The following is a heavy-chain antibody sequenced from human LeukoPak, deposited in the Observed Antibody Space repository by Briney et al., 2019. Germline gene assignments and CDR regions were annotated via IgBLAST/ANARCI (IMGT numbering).Heavy chain of an antibody. CDR3: VRGPYGASISKWFDP. CDR1: GGSSSSYY. D-gene: IGHD4/OR15-4a*01. Sequence: SETLSLTCTVSGGSSSSYYWGWSRPPPSHGLALFGYIYYSGDTAYNPSLRSRVTLSVDTSKNQFSLQLRSVTTADTAVYYCVRGPYGASISKWFDPWGQGTQVIVSP. J-gene: IGHJ5*02. CDR2: IYYSGDT. V-gene: IGHV4-59*01.